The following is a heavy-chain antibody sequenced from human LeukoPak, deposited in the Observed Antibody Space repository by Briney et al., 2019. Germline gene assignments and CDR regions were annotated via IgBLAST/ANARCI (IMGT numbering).Heavy chain of an antibody. J-gene: IGHJ4*02. D-gene: IGHD3-10*01. V-gene: IGHV1-2*02. CDR2: INPNSGGT. CDR1: GYTFTGYY. CDR3: ARDSGVFARGVIITALLDY. Sequence: ASVKVSCKASGYTFTGYYMHWVRQAPGQGLEWMGWINPNSGGTNCAQKFQGRVTMTRDTSISTAYMELSRLRSDDTAVYYCARDSGVFARGVIITALLDYWGQGTLVTVSS.